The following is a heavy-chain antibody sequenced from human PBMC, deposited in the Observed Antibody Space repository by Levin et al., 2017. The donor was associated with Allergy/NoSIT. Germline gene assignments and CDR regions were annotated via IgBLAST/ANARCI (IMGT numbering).Heavy chain of an antibody. CDR2: ISGSGGST. CDR3: ARGDWNYVRGCYDY. D-gene: IGHD1-7*01. J-gene: IGHJ4*02. V-gene: IGHV3-23*01. Sequence: GESLKISCAASGFTFSSYAMSWVRQAPGKGLEWVSAISGSGGSTYYADSVKGRFTISRDNSKNTLYLQMNSLRAEDTAVYYCARGDWNYVRGCYDYWGQGTLVTVSS. CDR1: GFTFSSYA.